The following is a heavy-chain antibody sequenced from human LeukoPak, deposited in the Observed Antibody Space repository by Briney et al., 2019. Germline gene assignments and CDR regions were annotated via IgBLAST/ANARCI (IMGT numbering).Heavy chain of an antibody. D-gene: IGHD3-9*01. Sequence: TGGSLRLSCAASGFTFNNYWMHWVRQAPGKGLEWGSGISDSGGSTYYAYSVKGRVTTSRDNSKNMLYLQINSLRAEETAVYYCAKVSESNYDFLTGYYTPYYFDYWGQGTLVTVSS. CDR2: ISDSGGST. CDR3: AKVSESNYDFLTGYYTPYYFDY. J-gene: IGHJ4*02. V-gene: IGHV3-23*01. CDR1: GFTFNNYW.